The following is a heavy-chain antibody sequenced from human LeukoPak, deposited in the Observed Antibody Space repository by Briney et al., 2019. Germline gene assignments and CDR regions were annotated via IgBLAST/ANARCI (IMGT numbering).Heavy chain of an antibody. V-gene: IGHV3-23*01. CDR3: AKAGAVVVVAAKYFDY. D-gene: IGHD2-15*01. CDR1: GFTFSNYA. CDR2: ISGSGGST. J-gene: IGHJ4*02. Sequence: GGSLTLSCVASGFTFSNYAMSWVRPAAGKGVEWVSSISGSGGSTYYADSVKGRFTSSRDNSKNTLYLQINSLRAEDTAVYYCAKAGAVVVVAAKYFDYWGQGTLVTVSS.